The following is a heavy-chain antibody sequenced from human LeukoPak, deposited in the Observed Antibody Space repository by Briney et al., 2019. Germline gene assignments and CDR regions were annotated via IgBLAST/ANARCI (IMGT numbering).Heavy chain of an antibody. CDR2: ISSSGSTI. V-gene: IGHV3-48*03. Sequence: PGGSLRLSCAASGFTFSSYEMNWVRQAPGKGLEWVSYISSSGSTIYYADSVKGRFTISRDNAKNSLYLQMNSLRAEDTAVYYRAPYYYDSSGSSYWGQGTLVTVSS. J-gene: IGHJ4*02. CDR3: APYYYDSSGSSY. CDR1: GFTFSSYE. D-gene: IGHD3-22*01.